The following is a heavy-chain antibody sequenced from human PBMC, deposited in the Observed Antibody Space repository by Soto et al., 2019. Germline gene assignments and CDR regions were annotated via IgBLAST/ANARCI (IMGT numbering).Heavy chain of an antibody. D-gene: IGHD3-22*01. V-gene: IGHV4-39*01. CDR3: VTNSDSHGLYFLH. CDR1: GVSLSDTHY. J-gene: IGHJ4*02. Sequence: QLQESGPGPVRPSETLSLICSVSGVSLSDTHYWGWIRQPPGKGLEWVGSMYYSGRTYYNPSLQSRVTISVDSSKNHFSLQLSSVTAADTAIYYCVTNSDSHGLYFLHWGQGTLATVSS. CDR2: MYYSGRT.